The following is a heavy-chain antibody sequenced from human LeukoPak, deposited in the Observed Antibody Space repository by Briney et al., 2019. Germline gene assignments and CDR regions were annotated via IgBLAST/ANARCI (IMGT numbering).Heavy chain of an antibody. D-gene: IGHD5-18*01. J-gene: IGHJ4*02. CDR2: ISGSGGST. CDR3: AKETGYSYGTGGTDY. V-gene: IGHV3-23*01. CDR1: GFTFSSYA. Sequence: PGGSLRLSCAASGFTFSSYAMSWVRQAPGKGLEWVSAISGSGGSTYYADSVKGRFTISRVNSKNTLYLQMNSLRAEDTAVYYCAKETGYSYGTGGTDYWGQGTLVTVSS.